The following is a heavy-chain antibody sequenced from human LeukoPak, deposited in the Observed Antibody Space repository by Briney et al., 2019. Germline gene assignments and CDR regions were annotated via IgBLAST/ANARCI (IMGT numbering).Heavy chain of an antibody. V-gene: IGHV4-39*01. CDR3: ERHGAEKELSGSGTYRLNNYYYMDV. CDR2: IFYSGSI. J-gene: IGHJ6*03. CDR1: GASISRSNYF. Sequence: SETLSLTCSVSGASISRSNYFWGWVRQPPGKGLEWIGSIFYSGSIYYNPSLKSRATISGDTSKNQLALKVTSVTAADTGVYYCERHGAEKELSGSGTYRLNNYYYMDVWGEGTTVIVSS. D-gene: IGHD3-10*01.